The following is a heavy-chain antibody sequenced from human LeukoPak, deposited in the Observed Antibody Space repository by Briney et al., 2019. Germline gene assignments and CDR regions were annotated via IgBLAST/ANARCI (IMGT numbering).Heavy chain of an antibody. Sequence: SETLSLTCTVSGGSISSSSYYWGWIRQPPGKGLEWIGSMYYSGSTYYNPSLKSRVTISVDTSKNQLSLKLSSVTAADTAVYYCARLLFRSISPADYWGQGTLVTVSS. V-gene: IGHV4-39*01. CDR3: ARLLFRSISPADY. J-gene: IGHJ4*02. D-gene: IGHD3-10*01. CDR1: GGSISSSSYY. CDR2: MYYSGST.